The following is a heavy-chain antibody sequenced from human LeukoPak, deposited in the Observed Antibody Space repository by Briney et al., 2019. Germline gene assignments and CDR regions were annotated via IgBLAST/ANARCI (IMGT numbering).Heavy chain of an antibody. J-gene: IGHJ4*02. Sequence: ASVKVSCKASGYTFTSYGISWVRQAPGQGLEWMGWINPNSGGTNYAQKFQGRVTMTRDTSISTAYMELSRLRSDDTAVYYCARACTNGVCYNDYWGQGTLVTVSS. CDR1: GYTFTSYG. V-gene: IGHV1-2*02. D-gene: IGHD2-8*01. CDR2: INPNSGGT. CDR3: ARACTNGVCYNDY.